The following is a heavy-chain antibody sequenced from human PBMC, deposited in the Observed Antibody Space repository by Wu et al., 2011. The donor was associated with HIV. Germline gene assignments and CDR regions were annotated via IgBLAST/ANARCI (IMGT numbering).Heavy chain of an antibody. CDR3: ANSVGARWEGAFDI. J-gene: IGHJ3*02. CDR2: INPNSGGT. Sequence: QVQLVQSGAEVKKPGASVKVSCKASGYTFIGFYIHWVRQAPGQGLEWMGWINPNSGGTNYAQKFQGRVTMTRDTSITTAYMELSSLRSDDTAVYFCANSVGARWEGAFDIWGQGTLVAVSS. V-gene: IGHV1-2*02. CDR1: GYTFIGFY. D-gene: IGHD1-26*01.